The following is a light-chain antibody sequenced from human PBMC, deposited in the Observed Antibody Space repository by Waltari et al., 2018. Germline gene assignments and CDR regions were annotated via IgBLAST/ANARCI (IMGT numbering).Light chain of an antibody. J-gene: IGKJ1*01. V-gene: IGKV1-39*01. Sequence: DIQMTQSPSSLSASVGDRVTITCRASKPLVTYVSCYHQKPGKGPKDLIYAASTLQTGVPTRFSGSGSGTDFTLTIAGLEPEDSGTYFCQQDYMSPWTFGQGTTVEV. CDR1: KPLVTY. CDR3: QQDYMSPWT. CDR2: AAS.